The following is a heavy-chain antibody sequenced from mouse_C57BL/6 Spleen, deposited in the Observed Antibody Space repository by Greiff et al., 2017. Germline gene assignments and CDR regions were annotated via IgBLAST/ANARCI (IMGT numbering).Heavy chain of an antibody. J-gene: IGHJ2*01. D-gene: IGHD1-2*01. CDR1: GYAFRSSW. CDR3: ARGATAPTGYFDY. CDR2: IYPGDGDT. V-gene: IGHV1-82*01. Sequence: QVQLQQSGPELVKPGASVKISCKASGYAFRSSWMNWVKQRPGKGLEWIGRIYPGDGDTNYNGKFKGKATLTADKSSSTAYMQLSSLTSEDSAVYFCARGATAPTGYFDYWGQGTTLTVSS.